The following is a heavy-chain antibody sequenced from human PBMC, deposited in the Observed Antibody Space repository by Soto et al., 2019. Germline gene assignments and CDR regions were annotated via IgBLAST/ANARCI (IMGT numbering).Heavy chain of an antibody. Sequence: PGESLKISCKGSGYSFTSYWIGWVRQMPGKGLEWMGIIYPGDSDTRYSPSFQGQVTISADKSISTAYLQWSSLKASDTAMYYWGGGGVGRVIPRTGDYYGMGVGGKGTMLTVSS. CDR1: GYSFTSYW. J-gene: IGHJ6*04. CDR2: IYPGDSDT. D-gene: IGHD3-10*01. CDR3: GGGGVGRVIPRTGDYYGMGV. V-gene: IGHV5-51*01.